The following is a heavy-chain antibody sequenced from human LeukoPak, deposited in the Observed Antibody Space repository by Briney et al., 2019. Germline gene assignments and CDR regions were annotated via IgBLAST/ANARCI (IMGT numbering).Heavy chain of an antibody. CDR2: IYHSGST. Sequence: SETLSLTCAVSGGSISSGGYSWSWIRQPPGKGLEWSGYIYHSGSTYYNPSLKSRVTISVDRSKDQFSLKLSSVTAADTAVYYCAREGRFGELFAFDIWGQGTMVTVSS. CDR3: AREGRFGELFAFDI. CDR1: GGSISSGGYS. J-gene: IGHJ3*02. D-gene: IGHD3-10*01. V-gene: IGHV4-30-2*01.